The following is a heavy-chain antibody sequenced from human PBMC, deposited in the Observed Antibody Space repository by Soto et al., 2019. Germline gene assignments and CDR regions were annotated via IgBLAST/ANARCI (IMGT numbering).Heavy chain of an antibody. J-gene: IGHJ6*02. D-gene: IGHD2-21*02. CDR3: ASEYCGGDCHSEARYGMDV. CDR2: FDPEDGET. Sequence: ASVKVSCKVSVYTLTELSMHWVRQAPGKGLEWMGGFDPEDGETIYAQKFQGRVTMTEDTSTDTAYMELSSLRSEDTAVYYCASEYCGGDCHSEARYGMDVWGQGTTVTVSS. CDR1: VYTLTELS. V-gene: IGHV1-24*01.